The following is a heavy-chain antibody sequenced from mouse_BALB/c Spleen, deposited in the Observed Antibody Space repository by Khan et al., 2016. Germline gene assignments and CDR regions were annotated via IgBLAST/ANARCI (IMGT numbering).Heavy chain of an antibody. Sequence: QIQLVQSGPELKKPGETVKISCKASGYPFTNYGMNWVKQAPGKGLKWMGWINTYTGQPTYDDDFKGRFAFSLETSATTAYLQINNLKNEDTATXYCASEDWDGYAMDYWGQGTSVTVSS. CDR2: INTYTGQP. V-gene: IGHV9-3-1*01. CDR1: GYPFTNYG. D-gene: IGHD4-1*01. J-gene: IGHJ4*01. CDR3: ASEDWDGYAMDY.